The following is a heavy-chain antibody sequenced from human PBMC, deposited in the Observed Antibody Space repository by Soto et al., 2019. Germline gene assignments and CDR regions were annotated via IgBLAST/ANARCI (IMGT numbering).Heavy chain of an antibody. V-gene: IGHV1-8*01. D-gene: IGHD3-10*01. CDR2: MDPNTGNT. Sequence: ASVKVSCKASGYTFTNFDVNWVRQAPGQGLEWMGRMDPNTGNTGCAQKFQGRVTMTGNASITTAYMALSSLRSEDTAVYYCGRGSYKGRWKSHFINYWGQGTLVTVSS. J-gene: IGHJ4*02. CDR1: GYTFTNFD. CDR3: GRGSYKGRWKSHFINY.